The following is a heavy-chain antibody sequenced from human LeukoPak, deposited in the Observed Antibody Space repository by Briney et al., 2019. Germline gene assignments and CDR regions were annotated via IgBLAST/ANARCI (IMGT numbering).Heavy chain of an antibody. CDR1: GFTFRSYG. Sequence: PGGSLRLSCAASGFTFRSYGMHWVRQAPGKGLEWVAFIRYDGSNKYYADSVKGRFTISRDNSKNTLYLQMNGLRAEDTAVYYCARDPLDISRWTNAFDIWGQGTTVIVS. V-gene: IGHV3-30*02. J-gene: IGHJ3*02. CDR2: IRYDGSNK. D-gene: IGHD5-12*01. CDR3: ARDPLDISRWTNAFDI.